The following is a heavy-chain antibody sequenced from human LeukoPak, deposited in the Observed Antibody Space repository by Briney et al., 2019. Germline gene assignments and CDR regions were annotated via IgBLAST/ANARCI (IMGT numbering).Heavy chain of an antibody. CDR1: GFTFSSYA. Sequence: PGGSLRLSCAASGFTFSSYAMHWVRQAPGKGLEWVAVTSHDEGNKYYADSVKGRFTISRDNSKNTLYLQMNSLRADDTAVYYCARAVENWLDPWGQGTLVTVSS. CDR3: ARAVENWLDP. V-gene: IGHV3-30-3*01. D-gene: IGHD4-23*01. CDR2: TSHDEGNK. J-gene: IGHJ5*02.